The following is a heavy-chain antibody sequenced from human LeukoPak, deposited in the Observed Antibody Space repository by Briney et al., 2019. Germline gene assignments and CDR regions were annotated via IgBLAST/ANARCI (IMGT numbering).Heavy chain of an antibody. Sequence: SETLSLTCTVSGGSISSYYWSWIRQPAGKGLEWIGRIYTSGSTNYNPSLKSRVTMSVDTSKNQFSLKLSSVTAADTAVYYCASSHSADYGGNSRANYYYYYMDVWGKGTTVTISS. D-gene: IGHD4-23*01. CDR1: GGSISSYY. J-gene: IGHJ6*03. CDR2: IYTSGST. V-gene: IGHV4-4*07. CDR3: ASSHSADYGGNSRANYYYYYMDV.